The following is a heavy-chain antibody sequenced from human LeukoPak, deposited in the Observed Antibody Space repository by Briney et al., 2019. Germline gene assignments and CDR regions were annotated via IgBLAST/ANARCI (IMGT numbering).Heavy chain of an antibody. CDR1: GFTFSDYG. J-gene: IGHJ6*02. D-gene: IGHD3-3*01. Sequence: GGSLRLSCAASGFTFSDYGMHWVRQAPGKGLEWVAVIWYDGSNKYYADSVKRRFTISRDNSRNTLYLQMNSLRAEDTAVYYCARVQPNYDFWSGYPDGMDVWGQGTTVTVSS. V-gene: IGHV3-33*01. CDR3: ARVQPNYDFWSGYPDGMDV. CDR2: IWYDGSNK.